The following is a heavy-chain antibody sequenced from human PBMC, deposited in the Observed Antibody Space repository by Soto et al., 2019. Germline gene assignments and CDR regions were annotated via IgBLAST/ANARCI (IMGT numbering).Heavy chain of an antibody. CDR1: GGSISSGDYY. J-gene: IGHJ4*02. Sequence: QVQLQESGPGLVKPSQTLSLTCTVSGGSISSGDYYWSWIRQPPGKGLEWIGYIYYSGSTYYNPSLKSRVTLSVDTSKIQFSLKLSSVTAADTAVYYFARAQSSGCLVSWGQGTLVTVSS. CDR2: IYYSGST. V-gene: IGHV4-30-4*01. D-gene: IGHD3-10*01. CDR3: ARAQSSGCLVS.